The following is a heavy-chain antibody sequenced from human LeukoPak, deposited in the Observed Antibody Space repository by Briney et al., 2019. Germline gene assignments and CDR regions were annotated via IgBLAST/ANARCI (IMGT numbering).Heavy chain of an antibody. J-gene: IGHJ4*02. V-gene: IGHV3-30-3*01. D-gene: IGHD1-26*01. Sequence: PGRSLRLSCAASGFTFSSYAMHWVRQAPGKGLEWVAVISYDGSNKYYADSVKGRFTISRDNSKNTLYLQMNSLRAEDTAVYYCAKVGGSYLGVDYWGQGTLVTVSS. CDR2: ISYDGSNK. CDR1: GFTFSSYA. CDR3: AKVGGSYLGVDY.